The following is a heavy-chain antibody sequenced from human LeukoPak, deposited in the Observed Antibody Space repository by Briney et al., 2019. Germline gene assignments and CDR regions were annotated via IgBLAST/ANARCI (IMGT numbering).Heavy chain of an antibody. V-gene: IGHV4-34*01. CDR1: GGSFSGYY. Sequence: SETLSLTCAVYGGSFSGYYWSWIRQPPGKGLEWIGEINHSGSTNYNPSLKSRVTISVDTSKNQFSPKLSSVTAADTAVYYCASGGTGYSSCLPSYYYYGMDVWGQGTTVTVSS. D-gene: IGHD6-19*01. CDR3: ASGGTGYSSCLPSYYYYGMDV. CDR2: INHSGST. J-gene: IGHJ6*02.